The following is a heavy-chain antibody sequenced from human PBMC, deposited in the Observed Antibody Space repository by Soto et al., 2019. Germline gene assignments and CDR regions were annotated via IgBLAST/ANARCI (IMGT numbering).Heavy chain of an antibody. V-gene: IGHV3-48*01. D-gene: IGHD3-16*02. CDR2: ISSSSSTI. CDR1: GFTFSSYS. J-gene: IGHJ3*02. CDR3: ARPLYDYIWGSYRQGAFDI. Sequence: EVQLVESGGGLVQPGGSLRLSCAASGFTFSSYSMNWVRQAPGKGLEWVSYISSSSSTIYYADSVKGRFTISRDNAKNSLYLQMNSLRAEDTAVYYCARPLYDYIWGSYRQGAFDIWGPGTMVTVSS.